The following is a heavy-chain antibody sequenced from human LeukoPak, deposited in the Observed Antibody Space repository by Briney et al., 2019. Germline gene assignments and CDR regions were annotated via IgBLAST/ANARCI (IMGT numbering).Heavy chain of an antibody. V-gene: IGHV3-33*01. J-gene: IGHJ4*02. CDR2: IWYDGSNK. Sequence: GGSLRLSCAASGFTFSSYGMHWVRQAPGKGLEWVAVIWYDGSNKYYADSVKGRFTISRDNSKNTLYLQMNSLRAEDTAVYYCARVGGVAVAGYYFDYWGQGTLVTVSS. CDR3: ARVGGVAVAGYYFDY. D-gene: IGHD6-19*01. CDR1: GFTFSSYG.